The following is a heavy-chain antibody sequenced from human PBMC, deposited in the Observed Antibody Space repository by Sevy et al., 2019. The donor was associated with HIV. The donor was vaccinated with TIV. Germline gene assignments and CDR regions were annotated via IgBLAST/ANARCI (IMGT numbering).Heavy chain of an antibody. CDR3: ARGDCGGDRDPHWFDP. J-gene: IGHJ5*02. Sequence: ASVKVSCKASGYTFINYYMFWVRQAPGQGLEWMGWINPNTGGTKYAQKFQGRVSMTRDTSISTAYMELSRLRSDDTAVYYCARGDCGGDRDPHWFDPWGQGTLVTVSS. D-gene: IGHD2-21*01. V-gene: IGHV1-2*02. CDR1: GYTFINYY. CDR2: INPNTGGT.